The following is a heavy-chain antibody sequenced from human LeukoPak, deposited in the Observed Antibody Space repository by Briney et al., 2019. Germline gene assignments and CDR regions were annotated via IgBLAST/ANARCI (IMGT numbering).Heavy chain of an antibody. J-gene: IGHJ3*02. CDR1: GFTFSSYW. CDR2: INSDGSST. D-gene: IGHD1-26*01. V-gene: IGHV3-74*01. Sequence: GGSLRLSCAASGFTFSSYWMHWVRQAPGKGLVWVSRINSDGSSTSYADSVKGRFTISRDNAKNTLYLQMNSLRAEDTAVYYCARAPRATKLAFDIWGQGTMVTVSS. CDR3: ARAPRATKLAFDI.